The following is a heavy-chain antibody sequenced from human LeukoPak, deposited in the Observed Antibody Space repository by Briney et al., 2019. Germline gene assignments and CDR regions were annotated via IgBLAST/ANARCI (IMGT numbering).Heavy chain of an antibody. Sequence: GGSLRVSCAGSGFAFSDYYMTWIRQAPGKGLEWISYITSSGSTIHYADSVKGRFTISRDNAKNSVYLEMNDLRLEDTALYYCARDRSSGGAFDIWGRGIMVTVSS. CDR1: GFAFSDYY. D-gene: IGHD3-10*01. CDR2: ITSSGSTI. J-gene: IGHJ3*02. V-gene: IGHV3-11*01. CDR3: ARDRSSGGAFDI.